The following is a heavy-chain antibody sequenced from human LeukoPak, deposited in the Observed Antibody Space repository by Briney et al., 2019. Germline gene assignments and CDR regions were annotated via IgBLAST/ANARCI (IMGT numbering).Heavy chain of an antibody. CDR3: ARGIGGYGPFDP. CDR2: ISPSGGST. D-gene: IGHD3-16*01. CDR1: GYTFTSNY. J-gene: IGHJ5*02. V-gene: IGHV1-46*01. Sequence: ASVKVSCKAFGYTFTSNYMHWVRQAPGQGPEWMGVISPSGGSTTYAQKFQGRVTITRDTSASTAYMELSSLRSEDMAVYYCARGIGGYGPFDPWGQGTLVTVSS.